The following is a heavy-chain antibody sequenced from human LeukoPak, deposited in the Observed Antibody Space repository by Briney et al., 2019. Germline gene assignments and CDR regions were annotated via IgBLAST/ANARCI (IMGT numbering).Heavy chain of an antibody. Sequence: GGSLRLSCAASGFTVSSNYMSWVRQAPGKGLEWVSVIYSGGSTYYADSVKGRFTISRDNSKHTLYLQMNSLRAEDTAVYYCARRDGDPVDAFDIWGQGTMVTVSS. CDR3: ARRDGDPVDAFDI. D-gene: IGHD4-17*01. V-gene: IGHV3-53*01. J-gene: IGHJ3*02. CDR1: GFTVSSNY. CDR2: IYSGGST.